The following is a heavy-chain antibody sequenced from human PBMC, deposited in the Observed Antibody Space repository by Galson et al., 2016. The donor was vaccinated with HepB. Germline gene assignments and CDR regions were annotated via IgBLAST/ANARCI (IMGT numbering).Heavy chain of an antibody. CDR2: IKQDGSEK. CDR3: ASAPAATESDY. Sequence: SLRLPCAASGFTFSGYWMTWVRQAPGKGLEWVANIKQDGSEKNYVDSVKGRFTISRDNAKNLVYLQMNSLRAEDTAMYYCASAPAATESDYWGQGTLVTVSP. V-gene: IGHV3-7*01. CDR1: GFTFSGYW. D-gene: IGHD6-25*01. J-gene: IGHJ4*02.